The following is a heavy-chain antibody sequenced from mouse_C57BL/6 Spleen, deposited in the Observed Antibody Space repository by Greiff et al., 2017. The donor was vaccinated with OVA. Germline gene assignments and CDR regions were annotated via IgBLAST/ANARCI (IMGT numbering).Heavy chain of an antibody. CDR2: INPSNGGT. J-gene: IGHJ4*01. CDR1: GYTFTSYW. Sequence: QVQLQQPGTELVKPGASVKLSCKASGYTFTSYWMHWVKQRPGQGLEWIGNINPSNGGTNYNEKFKSKATLTVDNSSSTAYMQLSSLTSEDSAVYYCAREGGYYMGAMDDWGQGTSVTVSS. V-gene: IGHV1-53*01. D-gene: IGHD2-12*01. CDR3: AREGGYYMGAMDD.